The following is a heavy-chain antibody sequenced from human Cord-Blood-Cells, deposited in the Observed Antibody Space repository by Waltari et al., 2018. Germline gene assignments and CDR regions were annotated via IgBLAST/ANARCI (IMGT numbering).Heavy chain of an antibody. V-gene: IGHV3-30*18. Sequence: QVQLVECGGGVAQPGRSLRVFCADSGFTLRSFGIHGIRQAPGKGLEWVAFISYDGSNKYYADSVKGRFTISRDNSKNTLYLQMNSLRAEDTAVYYCAKDSSTSCFDYWGQGTLVTVSS. CDR3: AKDSSTSCFDY. J-gene: IGHJ4*02. CDR1: GFTLRSFG. CDR2: ISYDGSNK. D-gene: IGHD2-2*01.